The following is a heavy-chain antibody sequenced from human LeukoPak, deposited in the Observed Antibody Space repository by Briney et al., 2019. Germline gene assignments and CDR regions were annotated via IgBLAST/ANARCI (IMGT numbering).Heavy chain of an antibody. D-gene: IGHD3-10*01. CDR3: EAYYWFGELLVHY. J-gene: IGHJ4*02. CDR2: IKSKTDGGTT. Sequence: GGSLRLSCAASGFTFSNAWVSWVRQAPGKGLEWVGRIKSKTDGGTTDYAAPVKGRFTISRDDSKNTLYLQMNSLKTEDTAVYYCEAYYWFGELLVHYWGQGTLVTVSS. CDR1: GFTFSNAW. V-gene: IGHV3-15*01.